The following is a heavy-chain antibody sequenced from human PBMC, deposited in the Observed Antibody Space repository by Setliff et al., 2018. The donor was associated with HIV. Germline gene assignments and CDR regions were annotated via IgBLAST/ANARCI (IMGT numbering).Heavy chain of an antibody. J-gene: IGHJ6*03. D-gene: IGHD5-12*01. Sequence: ASVKVSCKASGGTFRGFGISWVVQAPGQGLEWMGQIIPIFGTPRYAQKFQGRVTITADESTSTVYMELSSLRAEDTAVYYCATNPEMATINYYYYYMDVWGKGTTVTVSS. CDR1: GGTFRGFG. CDR3: ATNPEMATINYYYYYMDV. CDR2: IIPIFGTP. V-gene: IGHV1-69*13.